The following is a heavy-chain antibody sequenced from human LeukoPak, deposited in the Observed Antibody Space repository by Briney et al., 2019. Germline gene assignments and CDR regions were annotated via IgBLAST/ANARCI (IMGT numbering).Heavy chain of an antibody. Sequence: GGSLRLSCAASGFTFSSYGMHWVRQAPGNGLEWVAVISYDGSNKYYADSVKGRFTISRDNSKNTLYLQMNSLRAEDTAVYYCAKSSTIFGVVGLVDYWGQGTLVTVSS. CDR3: AKSSTIFGVVGLVDY. J-gene: IGHJ4*02. V-gene: IGHV3-30*18. D-gene: IGHD3-3*01. CDR1: GFTFSSYG. CDR2: ISYDGSNK.